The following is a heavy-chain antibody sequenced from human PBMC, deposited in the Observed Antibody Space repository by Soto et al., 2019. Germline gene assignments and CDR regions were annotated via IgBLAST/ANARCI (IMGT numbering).Heavy chain of an antibody. J-gene: IGHJ4*02. CDR1: GFLFSGYG. D-gene: IGHD4-17*01. CDR2: ISSSSSTI. Sequence: GGSLRLSCAASGFLFSGYGMNWVRQTPGRGLEWVSFISSSSSTIYYADSVKGRFTISRDNAKNSLYLQMNSLRAEDTAVYYCATTVSTLPHYWGQGALVTVSS. CDR3: ATTVSTLPHY. V-gene: IGHV3-48*01.